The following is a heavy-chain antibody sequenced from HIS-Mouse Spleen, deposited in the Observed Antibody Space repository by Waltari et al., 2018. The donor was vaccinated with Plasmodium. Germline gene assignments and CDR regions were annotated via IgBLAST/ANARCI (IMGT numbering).Heavy chain of an antibody. J-gene: IGHJ4*02. CDR2: IYYSGST. V-gene: IGHV4-39*01. CDR3: ARQLAYYDFWSGYSRGYYFDY. D-gene: IGHD3-3*01. Sequence: QLQLQESGPGLVKPSETLSLTCTVSGGSIRSSSYYWGWIHKPPGKGLEWSGSIYYSGSTYYNPSLKSRVTISVDTSKNQFSLKLSSVTAADTAVYYCARQLAYYDFWSGYSRGYYFDYWGQGTLVTVSS. CDR1: GGSIRSSSYY.